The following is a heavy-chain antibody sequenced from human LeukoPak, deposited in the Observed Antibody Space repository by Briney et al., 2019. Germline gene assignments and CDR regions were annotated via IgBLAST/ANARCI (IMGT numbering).Heavy chain of an antibody. V-gene: IGHV3-23*01. D-gene: IGHD6-13*01. CDR1: GFTFSSYA. J-gene: IGHJ4*02. CDR3: AKDMKDLVSSSSWVEGDY. CDR2: ISGSGGST. Sequence: GGSLRLSCAASGFTFSSYAMSWVRQAPGKGLEWVSAISGSGGSTYYADSVKGRFTISRDNSKNTLYLQMNSLRAEDTAVYYCAKDMKDLVSSSSWVEGDYWGQGTLVTVSS.